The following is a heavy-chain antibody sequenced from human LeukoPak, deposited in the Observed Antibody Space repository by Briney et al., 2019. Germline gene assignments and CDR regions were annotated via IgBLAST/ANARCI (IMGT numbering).Heavy chain of an antibody. J-gene: IGHJ6*03. V-gene: IGHV1-2*02. Sequence: ASVKVSCKASGYTFTGYYMHWVRQAPGQGLEWMGWINPNSGGTNYAQKFQGRVTMTRDTSISTAYMELSRLRSDDTAVYYCARDLNGYSYGSYYMDVWGKGTTVTVSS. CDR1: GYTFTGYY. D-gene: IGHD5-18*01. CDR2: INPNSGGT. CDR3: ARDLNGYSYGSYYMDV.